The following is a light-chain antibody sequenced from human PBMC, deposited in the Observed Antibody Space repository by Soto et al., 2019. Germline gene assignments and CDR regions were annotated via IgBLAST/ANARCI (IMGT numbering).Light chain of an antibody. J-gene: IGKJ4*01. CDR1: QSVSSSY. V-gene: IGKV3-20*01. CDR3: QQYGSSPLT. CDR2: GAS. Sequence: EIVLTQSPGTLSFSPLERFTLSCRASQSVSSSYLAWYQQKPGQAPRLLIYGASSRATGIPDRFSGSGSGTDFTLTISRLEPEDFAVYYCQQYGSSPLTFGGGTKVDIK.